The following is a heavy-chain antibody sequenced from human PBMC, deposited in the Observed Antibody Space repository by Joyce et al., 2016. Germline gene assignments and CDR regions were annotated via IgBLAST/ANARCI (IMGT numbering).Heavy chain of an antibody. J-gene: IGHJ1*01. V-gene: IGHV4-59*01. CDR1: GGSISFYY. CDR2: IYYSGST. D-gene: IGHD2-21*01. CDR3: ARGRVGIAED. Sequence: QVQLQESGPGLVKPSETLSLTCTVSGGSISFYYWTWIRQPPGKGLEWIGSIYYSGSTNYHPSLRSRVTISVDTSKFQVFLDLSSVTAADTAVYYCARGRVGIAEDWGQGTLVTVSS.